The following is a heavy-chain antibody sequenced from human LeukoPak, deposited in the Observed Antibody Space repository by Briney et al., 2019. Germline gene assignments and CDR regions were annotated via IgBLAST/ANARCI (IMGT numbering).Heavy chain of an antibody. CDR1: GGSISSGGYY. CDR3: ARETYYYDSSGYPHRYFDL. J-gene: IGHJ2*01. D-gene: IGHD3-22*01. V-gene: IGHV4-30-2*01. Sequence: PSQTLSLTCTVSGGSISSGGYYWSWIRQPPGKGLEWIGYIYHSGSTYYNPSLKSRVTISVDRSKNQFSLKLSSVTAADTAVYYCARETYYYDSSGYPHRYFDLWGRGTLVTVSS. CDR2: IYHSGST.